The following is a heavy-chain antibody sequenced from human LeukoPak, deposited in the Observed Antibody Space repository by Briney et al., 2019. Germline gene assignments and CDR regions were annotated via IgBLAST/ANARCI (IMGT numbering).Heavy chain of an antibody. CDR2: IYYSGST. CDR3: ARDPSSKGGVYYYGMDV. D-gene: IGHD3-16*01. Sequence: SETLSLTCTVSGGSISSYYWSWIRQPPGRGLEWIGYIYYSGSTNYNPSLKSRVTISVDTSKNQFSLKLSSVTAADTAGYYCARDPSSKGGVYYYGMDVWGQGTTVTVSS. CDR1: GGSISSYY. J-gene: IGHJ6*02. V-gene: IGHV4-59*01.